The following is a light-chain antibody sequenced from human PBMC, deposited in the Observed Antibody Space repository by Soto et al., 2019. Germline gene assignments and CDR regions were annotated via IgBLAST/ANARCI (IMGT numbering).Light chain of an antibody. Sequence: QSVLTQPRSVSGSPGQSVTISFTGTSSDIGSYNRVSWFQQPPSEAPKLIISDVTNRPSGVPDRFSGSKSGNTASLTISGLQAEDEDDYYCCSHADPYTVVFGGGTKLTVL. CDR3: CSHADPYTVV. CDR2: DVT. J-gene: IGLJ2*01. V-gene: IGLV2-11*01. CDR1: SSDIGSYNR.